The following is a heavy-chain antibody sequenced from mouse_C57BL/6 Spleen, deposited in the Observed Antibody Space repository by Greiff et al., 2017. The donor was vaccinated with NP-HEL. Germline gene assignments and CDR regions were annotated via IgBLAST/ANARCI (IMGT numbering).Heavy chain of an antibody. CDR3: AKGDWAFAY. CDR1: GFTFSDYG. CDR2: ISSGSSTI. Sequence: EVKLVESGGGLVKPGGSLKLSCAASGFTFSDYGMHWVRQAPEKGLEWVAYISSGSSTIYYADTVKGRFTISRDNAKNTLFLQMTSLRSEETAMYYCAKGDWAFAYWGQGTLVTVSA. J-gene: IGHJ3*01. V-gene: IGHV5-17*01. D-gene: IGHD4-1*01.